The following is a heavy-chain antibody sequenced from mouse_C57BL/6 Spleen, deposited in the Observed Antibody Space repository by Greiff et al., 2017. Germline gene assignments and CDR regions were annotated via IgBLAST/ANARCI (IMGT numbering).Heavy chain of an antibody. CDR3: ARSSYYGSSLYYFDY. Sequence: VQLKQSGPELVKPGASVKISCKASGYAFSSSWMNWVKQRPGKGLEWIGRIYPGDGDTNYNGKFKGKATLTADKSSSTAYMQLSSLTSEDSAVYFCARSSYYGSSLYYFDYWGQGTTLTVSS. J-gene: IGHJ2*01. CDR2: IYPGDGDT. V-gene: IGHV1-82*01. CDR1: GYAFSSSW. D-gene: IGHD1-1*01.